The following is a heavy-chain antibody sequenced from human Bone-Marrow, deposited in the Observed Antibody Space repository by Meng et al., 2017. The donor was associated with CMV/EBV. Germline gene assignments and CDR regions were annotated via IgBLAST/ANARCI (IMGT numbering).Heavy chain of an antibody. CDR2: VYYSGST. D-gene: IGHD2-2*01. CDR3: ARVRCSSTSCGFDP. V-gene: IGHV4-61*05. J-gene: IGHJ5*02. Sequence: LSCTVSGTSISSNTYYWGWIRQPPGEVLEWIGTVYYSGSTNYNPSLKSRVTISVDTSKNQFSLKLSSVTAADTAVYYCARVRCSSTSCGFDPWGQGTLVTVSS. CDR1: GTSISSNTYY.